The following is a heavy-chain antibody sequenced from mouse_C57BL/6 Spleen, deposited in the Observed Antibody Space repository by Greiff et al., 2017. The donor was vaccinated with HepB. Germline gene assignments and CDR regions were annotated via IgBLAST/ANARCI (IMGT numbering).Heavy chain of an antibody. Sequence: EVQLQESGAGLVKPGGSLKLSCAASGFTFSSYAMSWVRQTPEKRLEWVAYISSGCDYIYYADTVKGRFTISRDNARNTLYLQMSSLKSEDTAMYYCTRPNNPYAMDYWGQGTSVTVSS. J-gene: IGHJ4*01. CDR2: ISSGCDYI. V-gene: IGHV5-9-1*02. CDR1: GFTFSSYA. D-gene: IGHD6-1*01. CDR3: TRPNNPYAMDY.